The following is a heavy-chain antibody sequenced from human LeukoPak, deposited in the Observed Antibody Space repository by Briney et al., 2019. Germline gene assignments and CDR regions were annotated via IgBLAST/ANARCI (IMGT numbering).Heavy chain of an antibody. Sequence: ASVKVSCKASGYTFTSYYMHWVRQAPGQGLEWVGIINPSGGSTSYAQKFQGRVTMTRDTSTSTVYMELSSLRSEDTAVYYCARVGDGYGDYVGVLDYWGQGTLVTVSS. J-gene: IGHJ4*02. CDR3: ARVGDGYGDYVGVLDY. D-gene: IGHD4-17*01. V-gene: IGHV1-46*01. CDR2: INPSGGST. CDR1: GYTFTSYY.